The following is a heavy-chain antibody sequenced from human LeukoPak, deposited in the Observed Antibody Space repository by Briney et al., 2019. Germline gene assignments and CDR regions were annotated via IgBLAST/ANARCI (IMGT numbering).Heavy chain of an antibody. V-gene: IGHV3-23*01. CDR1: GFTFSSFA. CDR3: AKVFILRAFEY. Sequence: QAGGSLRLSCAASGFTFSSFAMSWVRQALGKGLEWVSTISGSGGNTYSADSVKGRFTISRDNSKNTLYLQMNSLRAEDTAVYYCAKVFILRAFEYWGQGTLVTVSS. CDR2: ISGSGGNT. D-gene: IGHD2-15*01. J-gene: IGHJ4*02.